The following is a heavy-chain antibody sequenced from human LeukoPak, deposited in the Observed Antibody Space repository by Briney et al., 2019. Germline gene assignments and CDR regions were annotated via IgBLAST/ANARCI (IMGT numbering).Heavy chain of an antibody. CDR2: ISGSGDGT. V-gene: IGHV3-23*01. CDR3: AKAKQWLVTHTPIDY. Sequence: GGSLRLSCAASAFTFSNYAMNWVRQAPGKGLEWVSVISGSGDGTYYADSVKGRFTIYRDNSKNTLYLQINSLRAEDTAVYYCAKAKQWLVTHTPIDYWGQGTLVTVSS. CDR1: AFTFSNYA. J-gene: IGHJ4*02. D-gene: IGHD6-19*01.